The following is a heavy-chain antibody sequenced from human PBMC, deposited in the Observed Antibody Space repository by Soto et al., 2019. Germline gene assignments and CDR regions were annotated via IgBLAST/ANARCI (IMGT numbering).Heavy chain of an antibody. V-gene: IGHV3-23*01. CDR1: GFTFSSYA. D-gene: IGHD3-10*01. Sequence: EVQLLESGGGLVQPGGSLRLSCAASGFTFSSYAMSWVRQAPGKGLEWVSAISGSGGSTYYADSEKGRFTISRDNSKNPLYLQMNSLRAEDTAVYYCAKEGGTTLWFGELFSSGFDYWGQGTLVTVSS. CDR2: ISGSGGST. CDR3: AKEGGTTLWFGELFSSGFDY. J-gene: IGHJ4*02.